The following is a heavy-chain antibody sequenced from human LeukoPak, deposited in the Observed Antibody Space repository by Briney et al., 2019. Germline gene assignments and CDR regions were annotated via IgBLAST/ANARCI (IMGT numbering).Heavy chain of an antibody. D-gene: IGHD3-10*01. J-gene: IGHJ6*03. V-gene: IGHV1-18*01. CDR1: GYTFTSYG. CDR2: ISAYNGNT. CDR3: ARGVTGIYYYYYMDV. Sequence: VASVKVSCRASGYTFTSYGISWVRQAPGQGLEWMGWISAYNGNTNYAQKLQGRVTMTRDTSVSTAYMELSRLRSDDTAVYYCARGVTGIYYYYYMDVWGKGTTVTVSS.